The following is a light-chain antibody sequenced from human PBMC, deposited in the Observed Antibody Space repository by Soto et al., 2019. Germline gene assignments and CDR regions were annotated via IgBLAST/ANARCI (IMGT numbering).Light chain of an antibody. CDR2: EVN. J-gene: IGLJ1*01. Sequence: SALAQPASVSGSPGQSITISCTGTRSDIGRYNYVSWYQQHPGKAPKLMIYEVNNRPSGVSNRFSGSKSGNTASLTISGLQAEDEADYYCSSYTSRTTLVFGTGTKVTVL. V-gene: IGLV2-14*01. CDR3: SSYTSRTTLV. CDR1: RSDIGRYNY.